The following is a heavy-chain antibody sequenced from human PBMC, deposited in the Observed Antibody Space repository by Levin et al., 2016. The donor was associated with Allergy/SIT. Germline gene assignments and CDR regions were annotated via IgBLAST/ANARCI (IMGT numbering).Heavy chain of an antibody. D-gene: IGHD3-3*01. CDR1: GFTFSSYW. Sequence: GGSLRLSCVGSGFTFSSYWMSWVRQAPGKGLEWVANIKEDGSEKFYVDSVKGRFTISRDNAKNSVYLQMNSLRAEDTAVYYCARDAWNSFWSGGWCDPWGQGTLVTVSS. CDR3: ARDAWNSFWSGGWCDP. J-gene: IGHJ5*02. CDR2: IKEDGSEK. V-gene: IGHV3-7*01.